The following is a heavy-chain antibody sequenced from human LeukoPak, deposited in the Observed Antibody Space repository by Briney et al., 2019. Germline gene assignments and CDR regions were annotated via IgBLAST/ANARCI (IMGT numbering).Heavy chain of an antibody. V-gene: IGHV3-30*04. CDR1: GFTFSSYA. CDR3: ARSGSSGWSPWGDAFDI. J-gene: IGHJ3*02. Sequence: GGSLRLSCAASGFTFSSYAMHWVRQAPGKGLEWVAVISYDGSNKYYADSVKGRFTISRDNSKNTLYLQMNGLRAEDTAVYYCARSGSSGWSPWGDAFDIWGQGTMVTVSS. CDR2: ISYDGSNK. D-gene: IGHD6-19*01.